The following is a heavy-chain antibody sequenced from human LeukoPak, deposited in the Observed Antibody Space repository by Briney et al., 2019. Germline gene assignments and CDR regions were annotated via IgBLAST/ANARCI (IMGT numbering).Heavy chain of an antibody. CDR3: ARKGSGIDY. D-gene: IGHD2-15*01. V-gene: IGHV3-20*04. CDR1: GFTFENYG. CDR2: INWSGGTI. Sequence: GGSLRLSCPASGFTFENYGMTWVRQAPGKGLEWVSHINWSGGTIDYADSVKGRFTISRDDAKRSLYLQMNSLTAEDTALYYCARKGSGIDYWGQGALVAVSS. J-gene: IGHJ4*02.